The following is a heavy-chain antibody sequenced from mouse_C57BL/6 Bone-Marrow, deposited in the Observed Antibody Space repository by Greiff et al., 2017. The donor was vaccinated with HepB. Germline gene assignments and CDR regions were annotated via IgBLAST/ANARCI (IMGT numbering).Heavy chain of an antibody. CDR1: GFTFSDYG. J-gene: IGHJ4*01. CDR3: ARGLGLLYYYAMDY. V-gene: IGHV5-17*01. CDR2: IRSGSSTI. D-gene: IGHD2-12*01. Sequence: EVKLVESGGGLVKPGGSLKLSCAASGFTFSDYGMHWVRQAPEKGLEWVAYIRSGSSTIYYADTAKGRFTISRDNAKNTLFLQMTSLRSEDTAMYYCARGLGLLYYYAMDYWGQGTSVTVSS.